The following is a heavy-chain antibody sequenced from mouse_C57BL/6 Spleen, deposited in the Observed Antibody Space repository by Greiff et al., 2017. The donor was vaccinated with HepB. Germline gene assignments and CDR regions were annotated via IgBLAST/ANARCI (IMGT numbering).Heavy chain of an antibody. Sequence: EVQLQQSGAELVRPGASVKLSCTASGFNIKDDYMHWVKQRPEQGLEWIGWIDPENGDTEYASKFQGKATITADTSSNTAYLQLSSLTSEDTAVFYCTTAHYGSSHEYWGQGTTLTVSS. CDR1: GFNIKDDY. CDR2: IDPENGDT. J-gene: IGHJ2*01. V-gene: IGHV14-4*01. CDR3: TTAHYGSSHEY. D-gene: IGHD1-1*01.